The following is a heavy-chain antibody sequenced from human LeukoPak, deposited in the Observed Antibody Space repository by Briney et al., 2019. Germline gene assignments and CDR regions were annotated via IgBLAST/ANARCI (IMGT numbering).Heavy chain of an antibody. CDR1: GFTFSSYA. Sequence: PVGSLRLSCAASGFTFSSYAMSWVRQAPGKGLEWVSAMSGGGGSTYYADSVKGRFTISRDNSKNTLYLQMNSLRAEDTAVYYCAKVKVVCDSVCRDDAFDIWGQGTMVTVSS. CDR2: MSGGGGST. CDR3: AKVKVVCDSVCRDDAFDI. J-gene: IGHJ3*02. D-gene: IGHD5/OR15-5a*01. V-gene: IGHV3-23*01.